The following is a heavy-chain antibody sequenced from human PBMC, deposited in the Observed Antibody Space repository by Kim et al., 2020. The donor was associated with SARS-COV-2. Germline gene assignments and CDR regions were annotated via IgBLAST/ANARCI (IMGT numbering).Heavy chain of an antibody. J-gene: IGHJ6*02. D-gene: IGHD2-8*01. CDR3: ASGMVEYYYYYGMDV. V-gene: IGHV3-21*01. CDR1: GFTFSSYS. Sequence: GGSLRLSCAASGFTFSSYSMNWVHQAPGKGLEWVSSISSSSSYIYYADSVNGRFTISRDNAKNSLYLQMNSLRAEDTAVYYCASGMVEYYYYYGMDVWG. CDR2: ISSSSSYI.